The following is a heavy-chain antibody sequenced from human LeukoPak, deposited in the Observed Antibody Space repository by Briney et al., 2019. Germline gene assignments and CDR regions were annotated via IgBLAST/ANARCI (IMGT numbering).Heavy chain of an antibody. D-gene: IGHD1-26*01. CDR2: MYYSGST. CDR1: GGSISSSNYY. Sequence: SETLSLTCAVSGGSISSSNYYWVWIRQPPGKGLEWIGSMYYSGSTYYNPSLKSRVTMSVDTSKNQFSLKLSSVTAADTAVYYCARVGATNYYHYYYMDVWGKGTTVTVSS. CDR3: ARVGATNYYHYYYMDV. J-gene: IGHJ6*03. V-gene: IGHV4-39*01.